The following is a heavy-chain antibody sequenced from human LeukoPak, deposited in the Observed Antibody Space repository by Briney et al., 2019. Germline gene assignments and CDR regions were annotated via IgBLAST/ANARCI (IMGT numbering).Heavy chain of an antibody. CDR2: IYYSGTT. CDR3: ARRGLYGSSPFDP. V-gene: IGHV4-39*01. CDR1: GGSVSSSSYY. J-gene: IGHJ5*02. Sequence: PSETLSLTCTVSGGSVSSSSYYWGWIRQPPGKGLEWIGSIYYSGTTYYNTSLESRVTISVDTSKNQFSLDLSSVTAADTAVYNCARRGLYGSSPFDPWGQGTLVTVSS. D-gene: IGHD2-2*01.